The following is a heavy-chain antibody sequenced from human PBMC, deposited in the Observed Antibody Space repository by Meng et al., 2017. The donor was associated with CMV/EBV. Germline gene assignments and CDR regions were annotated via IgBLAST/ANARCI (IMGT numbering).Heavy chain of an antibody. V-gene: IGHV6-1*01. J-gene: IGHJ5*02. CDR2: TYYRSKWCN. Sequence: SETLSLTCAISGDSVSSNSAAWNWIRQSPSRGLEWLGRTYYRSKWCNDYAVSVKSRITINPDTSKNQFSLQLNSVTPEDTAVYYCARETIFGVVIIWDWFDPWGQGTLVTVSS. CDR1: GDSVSSNSAA. CDR3: ARETIFGVVIIWDWFDP. D-gene: IGHD3-3*01.